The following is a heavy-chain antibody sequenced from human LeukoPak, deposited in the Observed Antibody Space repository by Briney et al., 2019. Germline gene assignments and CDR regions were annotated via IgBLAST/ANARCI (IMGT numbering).Heavy chain of an antibody. D-gene: IGHD4-17*01. CDR3: SRGNPTTANDY. V-gene: IGHV3-74*01. Sequence: GGSLRLSCAASEFTFSSFWMHWVRQAPGKGLVWVSRINTDGSSTTYADSVKGRFTTSRDNAKNTLYLQMNSLRADDTAVYYCSRGNPTTANDYWGQGTLVTVSS. J-gene: IGHJ4*02. CDR2: INTDGSST. CDR1: EFTFSSFW.